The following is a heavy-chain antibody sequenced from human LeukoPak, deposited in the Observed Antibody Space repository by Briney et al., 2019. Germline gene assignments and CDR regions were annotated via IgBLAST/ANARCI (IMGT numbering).Heavy chain of an antibody. J-gene: IGHJ4*02. Sequence: SETLSLTCTVSGGSISSYYWSWIRQPPGKGLEWIGYIYYSGSTNYNPSLKSRVTISVDTSKNQFSLKLSSVTAADTAVYYCARHLVSGWELLFFDYWGQGTLVTVSS. CDR1: GGSISSYY. V-gene: IGHV4-59*08. CDR2: IYYSGST. CDR3: ARHLVSGWELLFFDY. D-gene: IGHD1-26*01.